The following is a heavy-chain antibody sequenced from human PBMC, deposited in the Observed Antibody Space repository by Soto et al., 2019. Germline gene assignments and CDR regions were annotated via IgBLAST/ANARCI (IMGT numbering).Heavy chain of an antibody. V-gene: IGHV3-23*01. J-gene: IGHJ3*02. CDR3: AKATATGGGAFEI. D-gene: IGHD2-8*02. Sequence: GGSLSLACAFSGCICISYDMSWARQAPGKGLAWVSTILVGGSTHYEDSVQGRFTISRDTSKNTVYLHMNSLTAGDTAVYYCAKATATGGGAFEIYGQGTMVTVSS. CDR1: GCICISYD. CDR2: ILVGGST.